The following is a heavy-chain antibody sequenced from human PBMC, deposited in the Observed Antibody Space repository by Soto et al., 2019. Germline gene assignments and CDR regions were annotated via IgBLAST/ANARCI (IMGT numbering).Heavy chain of an antibody. D-gene: IGHD1-26*01. CDR3: ARDRWEQTLFDS. J-gene: IGHJ4*02. V-gene: IGHV1-3*05. CDR1: GYTFTSYA. Sequence: QVQLVQSGAEEKKPGASVKVSCKASGYTFTSYAMHWVRQAPGQRLEWMGWINAGNGNTKYSRKFQGRVSITRDTSASTAYMEVSSLRSKDTAVYYCARDRWEQTLFDSWGQGTLVTVSS. CDR2: INAGNGNT.